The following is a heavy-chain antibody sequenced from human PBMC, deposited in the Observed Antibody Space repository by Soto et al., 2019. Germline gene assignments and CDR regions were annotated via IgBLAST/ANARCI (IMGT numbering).Heavy chain of an antibody. CDR1: GFTFSSFG. J-gene: IGHJ4*02. Sequence: PGGSLRVSCATSGFTFSSFGMHWVRQAPGKGLEWVTVISYDGSNKYYADSVKGRFTISRDNSKNTLSLQMNSLRAEDTAVYYCAKDRSGISGPGLDYGCQGTLLTVPP. CDR3: AKDRSGISGPGLDY. CDR2: ISYDGSNK. D-gene: IGHD1-26*01. V-gene: IGHV3-30*18.